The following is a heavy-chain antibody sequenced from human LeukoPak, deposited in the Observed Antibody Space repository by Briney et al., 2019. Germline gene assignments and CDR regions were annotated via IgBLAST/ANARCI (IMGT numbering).Heavy chain of an antibody. V-gene: IGHV3-30*04. Sequence: GGSLRLSCAASGFTFSSYAMHWVRQAPGKGLEWVAVISYDGSNKYYADSVKGRFTISRDNSKNTLYLQMNSLRAEDTAVYYCAKEGYDSSGYYPYYFDYWGQGTLVTVSS. D-gene: IGHD3-22*01. CDR1: GFTFSSYA. J-gene: IGHJ4*02. CDR2: ISYDGSNK. CDR3: AKEGYDSSGYYPYYFDY.